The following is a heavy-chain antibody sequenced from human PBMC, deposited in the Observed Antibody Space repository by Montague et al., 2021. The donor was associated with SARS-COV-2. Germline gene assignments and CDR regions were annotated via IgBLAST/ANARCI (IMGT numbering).Heavy chain of an antibody. J-gene: IGHJ3*01. V-gene: IGHV4-34*01. CDR3: ARGQVTVFAILIAFPAAGDLDY. CDR2: FNVKKSS. CDR1: GASNTGAD. D-gene: IGHD3-16*01. Sequence: SETLSLTCSSLGASNTGADWKCIRLNPSQDGEWYGVFNVKKSSNYNPSLKNRVTISVDKSKNQISLKLTSVTAADTATYYCARGQVTVFAILIAFPAAGDLDYWGRGTTVTVSS.